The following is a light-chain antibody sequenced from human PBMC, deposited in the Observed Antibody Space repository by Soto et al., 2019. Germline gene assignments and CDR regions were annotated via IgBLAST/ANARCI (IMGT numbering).Light chain of an antibody. V-gene: IGKV3-20*01. Sequence: DIALTQSPVTLSLSPGERATLSCRASRSFASSYLGWYQQKPGQAPRLLIYAASTRATGIPDRFSGSGSSSDFTLTISRLEPEDSAVYYCQHYDSSPPYTFGQGTRLEIK. CDR2: AAS. CDR1: RSFASSY. J-gene: IGKJ5*01. CDR3: QHYDSSPPYT.